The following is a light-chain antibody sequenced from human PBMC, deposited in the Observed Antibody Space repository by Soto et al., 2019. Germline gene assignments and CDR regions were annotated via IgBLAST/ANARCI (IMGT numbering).Light chain of an antibody. CDR2: QAS. CDR1: QNIDHW. Sequence: DIKMTQSPSTLSSSIGDRDTITCRASQNIDHWLDWYQQKPGRAPKLLIYQASNLESGVPTRFSGSGSGTELTLTISSLQPDDFATYYCQQHKSYPRTFGQGTKVELK. CDR3: QQHKSYPRT. J-gene: IGKJ1*01. V-gene: IGKV1-5*03.